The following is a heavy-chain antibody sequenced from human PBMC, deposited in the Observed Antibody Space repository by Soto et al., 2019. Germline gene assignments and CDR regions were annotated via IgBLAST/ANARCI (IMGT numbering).Heavy chain of an antibody. V-gene: IGHV1-69*08. CDR1: GGTFSNDI. CDR3: VRDSPIGSRFSGYDGIDY. D-gene: IGHD5-12*01. Sequence: GASVKVSCKTSGGTFSNDIITWVRQAPGQGLEWMGRIIPLPDTTNYAQKFQGRVTITADKSTGTAYMELNSLRSEDTAVYYCVRDSPIGSRFSGYDGIDYWGQGTLVTVTS. CDR2: IIPLPDTT. J-gene: IGHJ4*02.